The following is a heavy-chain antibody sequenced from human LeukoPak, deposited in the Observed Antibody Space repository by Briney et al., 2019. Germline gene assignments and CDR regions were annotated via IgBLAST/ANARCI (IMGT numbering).Heavy chain of an antibody. CDR2: IYPGDSDT. Sequence: GESLKISRKGSGSPFTSYWIGWVRQLPGKGLEWMGIIYPGDSDTRYSPSFQGQVTISADKSISTAYLQWSSLKASDTAMYYCARRSTGAAGTHFDYWGQGTLVTVSS. CDR1: GSPFTSYW. V-gene: IGHV5-51*01. J-gene: IGHJ4*02. D-gene: IGHD6-13*01. CDR3: ARRSTGAAGTHFDY.